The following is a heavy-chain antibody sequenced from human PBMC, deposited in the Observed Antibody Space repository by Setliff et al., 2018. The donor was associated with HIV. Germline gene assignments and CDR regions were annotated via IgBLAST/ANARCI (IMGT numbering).Heavy chain of an antibody. CDR2: ISAYNGNT. CDR3: ARARRDSYDRGRRSHYYIDV. J-gene: IGHJ6*03. Sequence: GASVKVSCKASGYSFSSYGINWVRQAPRQGLEWMGWISAYNGNTGYAQKVQGRVTMTRDTSISTAYMELNNLKFEDTAVYYCARARRDSYDRGRRSHYYIDVWGKGTTVTVSS. V-gene: IGHV1-18*01. CDR1: GYSFSSYG. D-gene: IGHD3-22*01.